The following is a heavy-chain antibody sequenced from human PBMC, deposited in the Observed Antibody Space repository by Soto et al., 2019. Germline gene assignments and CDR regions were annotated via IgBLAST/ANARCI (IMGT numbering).Heavy chain of an antibody. CDR1: GGSISSYY. V-gene: IGHV4-59*01. J-gene: IGHJ4*02. CDR2: IYYSGNT. D-gene: IGHD3-10*01. CDR3: ARLGSAAGALDY. Sequence: QVQLQESGPGLVKPSETLSLTCIVSGGSISSYYWNWIRQPPGKGLEWIGYIYYSGNTNYNPSLQSRVTISVDTSKNQFSLKLNSVTAAGPAVYYFARLGSAAGALDYWGQGTLVTVSS.